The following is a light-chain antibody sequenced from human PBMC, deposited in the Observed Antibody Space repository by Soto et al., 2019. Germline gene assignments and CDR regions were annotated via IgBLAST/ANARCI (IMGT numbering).Light chain of an antibody. CDR2: DAS. V-gene: IGKV1-33*01. CDR3: QQYDNLPRYT. CDR1: QDISNY. J-gene: IGKJ2*01. Sequence: DIQMTQSPSSLSAYVGDRVTITCQASQDISNYLNWYQQKPGKAPKLLIYDASNLETGVPSRFSGSGSGTDFTFTISSLQPEDIATYYCQQYDNLPRYTFGQGTKLEIK.